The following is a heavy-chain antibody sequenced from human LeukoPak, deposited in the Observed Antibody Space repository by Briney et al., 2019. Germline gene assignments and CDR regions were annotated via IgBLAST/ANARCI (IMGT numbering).Heavy chain of an antibody. Sequence: SETLSLTCTVSGGSISSGDYYWSWIRQPPGKGLEWIGYIYYSGSTYYNPSLKSRVTISVDTSKNQFSLKLSSVTAADTAVYYCARARIVQASDAFDIWGQGTMVTVSS. V-gene: IGHV4-30-4*01. D-gene: IGHD1-26*01. CDR3: ARARIVQASDAFDI. CDR1: GGSISSGDYY. J-gene: IGHJ3*02. CDR2: IYYSGST.